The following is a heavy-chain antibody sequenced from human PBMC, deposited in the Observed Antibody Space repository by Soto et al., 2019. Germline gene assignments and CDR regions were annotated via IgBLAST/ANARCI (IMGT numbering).Heavy chain of an antibody. D-gene: IGHD1-7*01. CDR2: MNPNSGAS. J-gene: IGHJ3*01. CDR3: ARERHLNSPSDAFDL. CDR1: GYNFIAQN. Sequence: QVRLVQSGAEVKKPGASVKVSCMASGYNFIAQNIHWVRQAPGLGLEWMGKMNPNSGASDYAQEFQGSVTATKDTSITTVYMQLTILKSDATAVYYCARERHLNSPSDAFDLWGQGTMVIVSS. V-gene: IGHV1-2*02.